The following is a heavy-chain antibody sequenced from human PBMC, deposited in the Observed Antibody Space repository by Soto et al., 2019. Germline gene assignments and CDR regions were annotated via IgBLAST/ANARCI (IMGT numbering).Heavy chain of an antibody. CDR3: ARVGYDYVYYFDY. J-gene: IGHJ4*02. V-gene: IGHV4-34*01. D-gene: IGHD5-12*01. CDR1: GGAFSGYY. CDR2: INHSGST. Sequence: SETLSLTCAVYGGAFSGYYWSWIRQPPGKGLEWIGEINHSGSTNYNPSLKSRVTISVDTSKNQFSLKLSSVTAADTAEYYCARVGYDYVYYFDYWGQGTLVTVS.